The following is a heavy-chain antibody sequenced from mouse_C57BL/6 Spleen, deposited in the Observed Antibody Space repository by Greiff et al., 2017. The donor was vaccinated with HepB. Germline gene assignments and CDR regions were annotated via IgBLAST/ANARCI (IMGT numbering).Heavy chain of an antibody. CDR1: GFTFSDYY. CDR3: ARDRGYYGSSYVFDY. D-gene: IGHD1-1*01. V-gene: IGHV5-16*01. Sequence: EVQLVESEGGLVQPGSSMKLSCTASGFTFSDYYMAWVRQVPEKGLEWVANINYDGSSTYYLDSLKSRFIISRDNAKNILYLQMSSLKSEDTATYYCARDRGYYGSSYVFDYWGQGTTLTVSS. J-gene: IGHJ2*01. CDR2: INYDGSST.